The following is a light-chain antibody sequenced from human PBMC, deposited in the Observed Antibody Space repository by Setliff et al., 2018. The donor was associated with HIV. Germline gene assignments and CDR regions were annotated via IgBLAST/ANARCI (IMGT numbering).Light chain of an antibody. Sequence: QSVLTQPRPVSGSPGQSVTISCTGTSSDFGGYNYVSWYQQHPGKAPKLMIYDVSKRPSGVPDRFSGSKSGNTASLTISGLQAEDEADYYCCSYAGSYKVFGTGTKVTVL. CDR2: DVS. CDR3: CSYAGSYKV. J-gene: IGLJ1*01. V-gene: IGLV2-11*01. CDR1: SSDFGGYNY.